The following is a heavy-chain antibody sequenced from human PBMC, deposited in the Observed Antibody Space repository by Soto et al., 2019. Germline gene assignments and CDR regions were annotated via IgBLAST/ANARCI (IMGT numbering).Heavy chain of an antibody. D-gene: IGHD3-3*01. CDR1: GFTFSNYA. CDR3: AKVSNFWSGSFDC. CDR2: ISGGGDST. Sequence: LRLSCAASGFTFSNYAMSWVRHAPGKGLEWVSAISGGGDSTYYADSVKGRFTISRDNSRYMLYLQMNSLRAEDTAVYYCAKVSNFWSGSFDCWGQGTLVTVSS. V-gene: IGHV3-23*01. J-gene: IGHJ4*02.